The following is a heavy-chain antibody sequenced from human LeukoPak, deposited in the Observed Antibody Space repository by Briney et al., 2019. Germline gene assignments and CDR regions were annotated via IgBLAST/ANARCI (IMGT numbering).Heavy chain of an antibody. V-gene: IGHV1-2*02. J-gene: IGHJ4*02. CDR1: GYTFTGYY. CDR3: ARDSRGYSGYGDY. CDR2: INPNSGGT. D-gene: IGHD5-12*01. Sequence: ASVKVSCKASGYTFTGYYMHWVRQAPGQGLKWMGWINPNSGGTNYAQKFQGRVTMTRDTSISTAYMELSRLRSDDTAVYYCARDSRGYSGYGDYWGQGTLVTVSS.